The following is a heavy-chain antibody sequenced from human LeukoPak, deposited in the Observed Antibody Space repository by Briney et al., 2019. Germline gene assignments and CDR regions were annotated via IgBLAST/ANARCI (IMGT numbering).Heavy chain of an antibody. V-gene: IGHV3-21*01. CDR3: AREARGEDAFDI. Sequence: GGSLRLSCAASGFTFSSYSTNWVRQAPGKGLEWVSSISSSSSYIYYADSAKGRFTISRDNAKNSLYLQMNSLRAEDTAVYYCAREARGEDAFDIWGQGTMVTVSS. CDR2: ISSSSSYI. D-gene: IGHD4-17*01. CDR1: GFTFSSYS. J-gene: IGHJ3*02.